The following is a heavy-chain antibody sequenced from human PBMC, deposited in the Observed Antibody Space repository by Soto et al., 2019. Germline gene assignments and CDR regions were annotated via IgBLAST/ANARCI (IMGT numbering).Heavy chain of an antibody. CDR2: IYYSGST. CDR3: ARGGGYSYGGIDY. V-gene: IGHV4-59*01. CDR1: GGSISSYY. Sequence: SETLSLTCAVSGGSISSYYWSWIRQPPGKGLEWIGYIYYSGSTNYNPSLKSRVTISVDTSKNQFSLKLSSVTAADTAVYYCARGGGYSYGGIDYWGQGTLVTVSS. D-gene: IGHD5-18*01. J-gene: IGHJ4*02.